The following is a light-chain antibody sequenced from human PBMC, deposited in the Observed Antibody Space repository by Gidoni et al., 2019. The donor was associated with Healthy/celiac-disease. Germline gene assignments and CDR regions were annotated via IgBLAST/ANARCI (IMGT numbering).Light chain of an antibody. CDR3: RQYNNRPPRT. CDR1: QSVSSS. CDR2: GAS. V-gene: IGKV3-15*01. Sequence: ETGMPQPPATLPVSPGERATLSCRASQSVSSSLAGYQQKPGQSPRHLIYGASTRATGIPARFSGGGSGTEFTLTISSLQSQDFAVSYCRQYNNRPPRTFGQGTKVEIK. J-gene: IGKJ1*01.